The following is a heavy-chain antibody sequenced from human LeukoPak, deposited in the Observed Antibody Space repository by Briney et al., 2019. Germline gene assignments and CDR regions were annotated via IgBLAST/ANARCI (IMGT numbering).Heavy chain of an antibody. V-gene: IGHV4-34*01. Sequence: PSGTLSFTCAVYGASFSNYYWSWIRQPPGKGLEWIGEITYIGTTNYNPSLKSRVTISVDTSKNQFSLNLTSVTAADTAVYYCAIGSHYYDSSGYRERWGQGTLVTVSS. CDR1: GASFSNYY. CDR3: AIGSHYYDSSGYRER. D-gene: IGHD3-22*01. J-gene: IGHJ4*02. CDR2: ITYIGTT.